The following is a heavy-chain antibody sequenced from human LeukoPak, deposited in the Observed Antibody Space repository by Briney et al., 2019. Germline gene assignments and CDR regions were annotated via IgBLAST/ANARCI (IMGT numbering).Heavy chain of an antibody. J-gene: IGHJ4*02. V-gene: IGHV5-51*01. CDR2: IYPGDSDT. Sequence: GESLQISCQTSGYSFSTYWIGWVRQMPGKGLEWMGIIYPGDSDTKYDPSFQGQVTISVDKSNSTAYLQWSSLKASDTAMYYCAQQGAYGSGTYGGFDYWGQGTLVTVSS. CDR1: GYSFSTYW. CDR3: AQQGAYGSGTYGGFDY. D-gene: IGHD3-10*01.